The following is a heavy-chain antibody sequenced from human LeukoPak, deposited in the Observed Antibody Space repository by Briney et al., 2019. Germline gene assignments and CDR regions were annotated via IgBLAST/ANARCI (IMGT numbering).Heavy chain of an antibody. D-gene: IGHD3-16*01. V-gene: IGHV4-30-2*01. CDR3: ARVGGGYYYGMDV. CDR2: IYHSGST. Sequence: PSETLSLTCAVSGGSISSGGYSWSWIRQPPGKGLEWTGYIYHSGSTYYNPSLKSRVTISVDRSKNQFSRKLSSVTAADTAVYYCARVGGGYYYGMDVWGQGTTVTVSS. J-gene: IGHJ6*02. CDR1: GGSISSGGYS.